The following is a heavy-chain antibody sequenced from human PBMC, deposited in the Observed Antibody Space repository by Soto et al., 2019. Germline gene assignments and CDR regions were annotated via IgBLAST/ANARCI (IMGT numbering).Heavy chain of an antibody. V-gene: IGHV3-23*01. CDR1: GLTFSSYA. CDR3: ARGKINYCSSTSCYELVEQQLVP. J-gene: IGHJ5*02. CDR2: ISGSGDIT. Sequence: GGSLRLSCTASGLTFSSYAMSWIRQAPGKGLEWVSTISGSGDITYYADSVRGRFAISRDNSRNTLNLQMNSLRAEDTAVYYCARGKINYCSSTSCYELVEQQLVPWGQGTLVTVSS. D-gene: IGHD2-2*01.